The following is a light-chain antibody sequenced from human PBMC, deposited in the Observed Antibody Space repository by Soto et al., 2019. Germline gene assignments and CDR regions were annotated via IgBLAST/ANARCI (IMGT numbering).Light chain of an antibody. J-gene: IGKJ1*01. Sequence: EIVMTQSPGTLSVSLGERVTLSCRASQSVSRNLAWYQQRPGQVPRLLFYAASTRATDVPGTFSGSGSGTEFTLTISSLQSEDFAVYYCQQRSNWPRTFGQGTKVEIK. V-gene: IGKV3-15*01. CDR1: QSVSRN. CDR3: QQRSNWPRT. CDR2: AAS.